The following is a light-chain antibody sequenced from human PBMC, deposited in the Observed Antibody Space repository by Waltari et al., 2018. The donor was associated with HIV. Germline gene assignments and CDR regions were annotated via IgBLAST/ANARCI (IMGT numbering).Light chain of an antibody. J-gene: IGKJ5*01. V-gene: IGKV3-11*01. CDR3: QQRGNWPPIT. CDR2: DAS. Sequence: EIVLTQSPVPLSLSPGDRATLSCRASQSVSDYLAWYQQKPGQAPRLLIYDASHRATGILARFSGGGSGTDFTLTISNVEPEDFAVYYCQQRGNWPPITFGQGTRLEIK. CDR1: QSVSDY.